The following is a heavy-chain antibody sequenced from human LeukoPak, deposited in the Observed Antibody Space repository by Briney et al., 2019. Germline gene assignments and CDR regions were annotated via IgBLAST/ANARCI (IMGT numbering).Heavy chain of an antibody. Sequence: GGSLRLSCVVSGFTFSNYGINWFRQAPGKGLEWISFISSSSSYIYYADSVKGRFSISRDNAKNSLYLQMNSLRAEDTAVYYCAPGIAAHWGQGTLVTVSS. D-gene: IGHD6-25*01. J-gene: IGHJ4*02. CDR2: ISSSSSYI. CDR3: APGIAAH. CDR1: GFTFSNYG. V-gene: IGHV3-21*01.